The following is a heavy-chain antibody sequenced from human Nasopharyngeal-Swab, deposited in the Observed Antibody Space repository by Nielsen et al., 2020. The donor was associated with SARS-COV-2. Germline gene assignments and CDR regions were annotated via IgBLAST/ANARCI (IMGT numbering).Heavy chain of an antibody. Sequence: WVRQAPGQGLEWMGGIIPIFGTANYAQRFQGRVTITADESTSTAYMELSSLRSEDTAVYYCARNRLPCCSSTSCSYYYMDVWGKGTTVTVSS. CDR3: ARNRLPCCSSTSCSYYYMDV. V-gene: IGHV1-69*01. D-gene: IGHD2-2*01. CDR2: IIPIFGTA. J-gene: IGHJ6*03.